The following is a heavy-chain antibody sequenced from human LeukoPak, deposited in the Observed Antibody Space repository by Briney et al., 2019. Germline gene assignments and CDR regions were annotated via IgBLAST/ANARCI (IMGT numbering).Heavy chain of an antibody. CDR1: GYTFTDYY. D-gene: IGHD6-19*01. Sequence: GASVKVSCKASGYTFTDYYLHWVRQAPGQGLEWMGWIHPNSGGTNYAQKFQGRVAMTRDTSISTAYKELSSLRSDDTAVYYCARLAAVPGWGQGTLVTVSS. CDR2: IHPNSGGT. J-gene: IGHJ1*01. V-gene: IGHV1-2*02. CDR3: ARLAAVPG.